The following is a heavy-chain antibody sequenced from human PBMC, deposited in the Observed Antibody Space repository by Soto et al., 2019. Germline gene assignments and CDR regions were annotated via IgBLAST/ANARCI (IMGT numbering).Heavy chain of an antibody. CDR3: AREQDTAMVLNYYYYGMDV. V-gene: IGHV4-34*01. Sequence: SETLSLTCAVYGGSFSGYYWSWIRQPPGKGLEWIGEINHSGSTNYNPSLKSRVTISVDTSKNQFSLKLSPVTAADTAVYYCAREQDTAMVLNYYYYGMDVWGQGTTVTVSS. CDR2: INHSGST. CDR1: GGSFSGYY. J-gene: IGHJ6*02. D-gene: IGHD5-18*01.